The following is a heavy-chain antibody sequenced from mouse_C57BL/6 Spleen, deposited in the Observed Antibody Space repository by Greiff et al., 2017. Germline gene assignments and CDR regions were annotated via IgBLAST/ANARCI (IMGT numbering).Heavy chain of an antibody. CDR2: IDPSDSYT. J-gene: IGHJ2*01. CDR1: GYTFTSYW. Sequence: VQLQQPGAELVMPGASVKLSCKASGYTFTSYWMHWVKQRPGQGLEWIGEIDPSDSYTNYNQKFKGKSTLTVDKSSSTAYMQLSSLTSEDSAVYYCARGRYVGYWGQGTTLTVSS. CDR3: ARGRYVGY. V-gene: IGHV1-69*01.